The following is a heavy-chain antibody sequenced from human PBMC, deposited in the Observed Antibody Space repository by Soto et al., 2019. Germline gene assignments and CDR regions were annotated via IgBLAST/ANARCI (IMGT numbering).Heavy chain of an antibody. Sequence: GGSLRLSCAASGFTVSNNYMSWVRQAPGKGLEWVSVIYSGGSTYYADSVKGRFTISRDNSKNTLYLQMNSLRAEDMAVYDCARVTDYDFWSGLYGMDVWGQGTTVTVSS. V-gene: IGHV3-66*01. CDR2: IYSGGST. CDR1: GFTVSNNY. D-gene: IGHD3-3*01. CDR3: ARVTDYDFWSGLYGMDV. J-gene: IGHJ6*02.